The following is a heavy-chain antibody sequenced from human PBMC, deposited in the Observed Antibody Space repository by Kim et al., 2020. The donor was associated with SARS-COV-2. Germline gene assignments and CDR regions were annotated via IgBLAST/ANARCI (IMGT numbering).Heavy chain of an antibody. Sequence: NPSLKSRVTISVDTSKNQFSLKLSSVTAADTAVYYCARGADTAMASFDYWGQGTLVTVSS. D-gene: IGHD5-18*01. CDR3: ARGADTAMASFDY. J-gene: IGHJ4*02. V-gene: IGHV4-31*02.